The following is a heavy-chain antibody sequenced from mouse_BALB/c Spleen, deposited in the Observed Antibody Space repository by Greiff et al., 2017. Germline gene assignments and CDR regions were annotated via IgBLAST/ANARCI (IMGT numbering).Heavy chain of an antibody. V-gene: IGHV1-69*02. Sequence: VQLQQPGAELVRPGASVKLSCKASGYTFTSYWINWVKQRPGQGLEWIGNIYPSDSYTNYNQKFKDKATLTVDKSSRTAYMQLSSPTSEDSAVYYCTRPSIYYFDYWGQGTTLTVSS. J-gene: IGHJ2*01. CDR1: GYTFTSYW. CDR2: IYPSDSYT. D-gene: IGHD2-3*01. CDR3: TRPSIYYFDY.